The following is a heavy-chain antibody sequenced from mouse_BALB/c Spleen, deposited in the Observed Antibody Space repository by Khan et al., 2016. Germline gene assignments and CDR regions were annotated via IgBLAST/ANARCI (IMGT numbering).Heavy chain of an antibody. D-gene: IGHD1-1*01. V-gene: IGHV3-8*02. CDR3: ARYDGSTYVRGTDY. CDR2: ISHSGST. J-gene: IGHJ4*01. Sequence: EVKLEESGPSLVKLSQTLSLTCSVTGDSITSGYWNWIRKFPGNKLEYMGYISHSGSTYYNPSLKSRISITRDTSKNQYYLQLNSVTTEDTATYDCARYDGSTYVRGTDYWGQGTSVTVSS. CDR1: GDSITSGY.